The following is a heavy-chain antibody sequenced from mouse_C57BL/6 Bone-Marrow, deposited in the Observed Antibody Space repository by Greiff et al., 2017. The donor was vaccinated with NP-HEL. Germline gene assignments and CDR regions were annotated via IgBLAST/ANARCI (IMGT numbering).Heavy chain of an antibody. CDR2: IRNKANNHAT. V-gene: IGHV6-6*01. CDR1: GFTFSDAW. Sequence: EVKVEESGGGLVQPGGSMKLSCAASGFTFSDAWMDWVRQSPEKGLEWVAEIRNKANNHATYYAESVKGRFTISRDDSKSSVYLQMNSLRAEDTGIYYCTRNVGRTLRSHFDYWGQGTTLTVSS. CDR3: TRNVGRTLRSHFDY. J-gene: IGHJ2*01. D-gene: IGHD2-14*01.